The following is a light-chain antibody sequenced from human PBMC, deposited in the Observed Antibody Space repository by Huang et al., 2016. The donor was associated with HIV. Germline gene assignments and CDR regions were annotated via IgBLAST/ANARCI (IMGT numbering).Light chain of an antibody. Sequence: DIVMIQSPLSLSVTPGEAASISCRSSQSLLHGNGYNYLEWDLQKPGRSPQLLIYSGSDRAPGVPARFSASGSGTDFSLTISSVEAEDIGIYYCMQSLQTPGTFGQGTRLDIK. J-gene: IGKJ5*01. CDR1: QSLLHGNGYNY. CDR3: MQSLQTPGT. CDR2: SGS. V-gene: IGKV2-28*01.